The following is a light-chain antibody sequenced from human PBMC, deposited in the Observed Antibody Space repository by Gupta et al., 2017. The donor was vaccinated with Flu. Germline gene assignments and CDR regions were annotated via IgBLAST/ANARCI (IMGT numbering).Light chain of an antibody. V-gene: IGKV1-39*01. CDR1: QTISNY. CDR2: TAS. Sequence: DIQMTQSPSLLSGSVGDRVTINCRASQTISNYLNWYQQKPGKVPKVLIYTASTLQSGIPSRFSGSGSGTDFTLTISSLQSEDFATYYCQQYYSFPWTFGQGTKLEMK. CDR3: QQYYSFPWT. J-gene: IGKJ1*01.